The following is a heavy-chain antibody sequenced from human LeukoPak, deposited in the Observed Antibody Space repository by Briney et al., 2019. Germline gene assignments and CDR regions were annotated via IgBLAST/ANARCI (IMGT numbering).Heavy chain of an antibody. Sequence: GGSLRLSCAASGFTFSNYGMQWVRQAPGKGLEWVAFIRYDGSNKYYADSVKGRFSISRDSSKNTLYLQMNSLRAEDTAVYYCAKDPQLYCSSTSCYTNYFDYWGQGTLVTVSS. V-gene: IGHV3-30*02. CDR3: AKDPQLYCSSTSCYTNYFDY. J-gene: IGHJ4*02. CDR2: IRYDGSNK. D-gene: IGHD2-2*02. CDR1: GFTFSNYG.